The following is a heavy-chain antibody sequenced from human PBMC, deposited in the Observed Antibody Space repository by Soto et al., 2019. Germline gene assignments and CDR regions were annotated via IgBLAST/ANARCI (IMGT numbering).Heavy chain of an antibody. CDR2: IYYSGST. D-gene: IGHD5-18*01. CDR3: ASEEPDRAMVGY. J-gene: IGHJ4*02. CDR1: RGSISSGGYY. V-gene: IGHV4-31*03. Sequence: QVQLQESGPGLVKPSQTLSLTCTVSRGSISSGGYYWSWIRQHPGKGLEWIGYIYYSGSTYNNPSLKSRVTITVHTAKNKFSLKLSSVTAADTAVYYCASEEPDRAMVGYWGQGTLVTVSS.